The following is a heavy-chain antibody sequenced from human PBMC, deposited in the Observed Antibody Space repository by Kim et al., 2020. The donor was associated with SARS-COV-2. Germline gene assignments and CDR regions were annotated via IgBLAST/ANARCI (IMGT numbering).Heavy chain of an antibody. J-gene: IGHJ4*02. CDR2: T. CDR3: ARGLLGKPHDY. Sequence: TYDNPSLKSRVTISVDTSKNQFSLKLSSVTAADTAVYYCARGLLGKPHDYWGQGTLVTVSS. V-gene: IGHV4-39*07. D-gene: IGHD1-26*01.